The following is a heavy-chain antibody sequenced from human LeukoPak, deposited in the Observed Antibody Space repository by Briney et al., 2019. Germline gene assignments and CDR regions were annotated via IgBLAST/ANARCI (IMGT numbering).Heavy chain of an antibody. Sequence: GGSLRLSCAASGFTFNAYSMGWVRQAPGKGLEWVSIISRASESIFYADSVKGRFTISRDNAKNSLYLQMNGLRAEDTAAYYCMRGATDTTRWFDPWGQGTLVTVSS. D-gene: IGHD1-7*01. CDR3: MRGATDTTRWFDP. V-gene: IGHV3-21*01. CDR2: ISRASESI. J-gene: IGHJ5*02. CDR1: GFTFNAYS.